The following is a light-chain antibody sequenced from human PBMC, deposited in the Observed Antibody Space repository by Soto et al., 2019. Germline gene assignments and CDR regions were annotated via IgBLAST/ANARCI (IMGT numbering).Light chain of an antibody. V-gene: IGLV2-14*01. CDR1: SSDVGGYNF. Sequence: QSALTQPASVSGSPGQSITISCTGTSSDVGGYNFVSWYQQHPGKAPKLIISEVSNRPSGVSNRFSGSKSGNTASLTISGLQAEDEADYYCSSYTSSSPYVFGTGTKVTVL. J-gene: IGLJ1*01. CDR2: EVS. CDR3: SSYTSSSPYV.